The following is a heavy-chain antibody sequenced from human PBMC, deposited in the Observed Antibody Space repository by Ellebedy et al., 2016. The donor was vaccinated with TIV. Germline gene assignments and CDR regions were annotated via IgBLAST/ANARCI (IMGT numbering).Heavy chain of an antibody. CDR2: ISSSSSYI. J-gene: IGHJ5*02. D-gene: IGHD2-2*01. CDR3: ARDGARYQLLRRASWFDP. V-gene: IGHV3-21*01. Sequence: GESLKISXAASGFTFSSYSMNWVRQAPGKGLEWVSSISSSSSYIYYADSVKGRFTISRDNAKNSLYLQMNSLRAEDTAVYYCARDGARYQLLRRASWFDPWGQGTLVTVSS. CDR1: GFTFSSYS.